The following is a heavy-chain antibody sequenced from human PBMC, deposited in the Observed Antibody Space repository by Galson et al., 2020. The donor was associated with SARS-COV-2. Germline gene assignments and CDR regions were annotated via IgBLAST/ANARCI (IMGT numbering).Heavy chain of an antibody. V-gene: IGHV1-2*02. CDR1: GYTFTGYY. CDR2: INPNSGGT. J-gene: IGHJ4*02. D-gene: IGHD3-22*01. CDR3: ARGYYYDSSGIYFDY. Sequence: ASVKVSCKASGYTFTGYYMHWVRQAPGQGLEWMGWINPNSGGTNYAQKFQGRVTMTRDTSISTAYMELSRLRSDDTAVYYCARGYYYDSSGIYFDYWGQGTLVTVAS.